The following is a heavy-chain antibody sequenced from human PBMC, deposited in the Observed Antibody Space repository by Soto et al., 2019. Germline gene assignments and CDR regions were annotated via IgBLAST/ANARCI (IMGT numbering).Heavy chain of an antibody. J-gene: IGHJ6*02. Sequence: SETLSLTCTVSGGSISSYYWSWIRQPAGKGLEWIGRIYTSGSTNYNPSLKSRVTMSVDTSKNQFSLKLSSVTAADTAVYHCARAVARGVTTLNSYYYYGMDVWGQGTTVTVSS. D-gene: IGHD4-17*01. CDR3: ARAVARGVTTLNSYYYYGMDV. CDR2: IYTSGST. V-gene: IGHV4-4*07. CDR1: GGSISSYY.